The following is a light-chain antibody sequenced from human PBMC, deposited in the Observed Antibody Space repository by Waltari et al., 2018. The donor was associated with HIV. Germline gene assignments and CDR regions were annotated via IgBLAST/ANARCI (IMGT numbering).Light chain of an antibody. CDR3: CSYAGSSTHV. J-gene: IGLJ1*01. CDR2: DVN. Sequence: QSALTQPASVSGSPGQSITISCTGTSSDVGSYNVIAWYQQHPGKAPKPRIFDVNKRPAGVSNRCSGSKSGNTASLTISGLQPEAEADYHCCSYAGSSTHVFGSGTKVTVL. CDR1: SSDVGSYNV. V-gene: IGLV2-23*02.